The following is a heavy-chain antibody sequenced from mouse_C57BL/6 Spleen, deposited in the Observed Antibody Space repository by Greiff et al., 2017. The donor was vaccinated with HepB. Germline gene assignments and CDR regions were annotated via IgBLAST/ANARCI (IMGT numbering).Heavy chain of an antibody. Sequence: VQLQQSGPELVKPGASVKMSCKASGYTFTDYNMHWVKQSHGKSLEWIGYINPNNGGTSYNQKFKGKATLTVNKSSSTAYMELRSLTSEDSAVYYCARDGVIITTVVPYYFDYWGQGTTLTVSS. V-gene: IGHV1-22*01. D-gene: IGHD1-1*01. CDR2: INPNNGGT. J-gene: IGHJ2*01. CDR3: ARDGVIITTVVPYYFDY. CDR1: GYTFTDYN.